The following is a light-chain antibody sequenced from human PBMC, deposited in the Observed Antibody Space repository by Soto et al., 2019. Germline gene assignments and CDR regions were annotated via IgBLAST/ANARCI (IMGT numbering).Light chain of an antibody. Sequence: DTQITQSPSTLSASVGDRVTITCRASQSVSMWLAWYQQKPGKTPRLLIYAASNLESGVPSRFSGSGSGTKFTLTINGLQPEDAATYYCQQYNTYLTWTFGQGTKV. V-gene: IGKV1-5*01. CDR1: QSVSMW. CDR2: AAS. J-gene: IGKJ1*01. CDR3: QQYNTYLTWT.